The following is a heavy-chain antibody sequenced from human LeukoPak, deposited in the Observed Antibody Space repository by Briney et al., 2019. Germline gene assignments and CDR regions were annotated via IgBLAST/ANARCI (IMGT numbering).Heavy chain of an antibody. CDR1: GFTFSSYS. V-gene: IGHV3-48*01. CDR3: AREVDFQH. J-gene: IGHJ1*01. CDR2: ISSSSGTI. Sequence: GGSLRLSCAASGFTFSSYSMNWVRQAPGKGLEWVSYISSSSGTIYYADSVKGRFTISRDNAKNSLYLQMNSLRAEDTAVYYRAREVDFQHWGQGTLVTVSS. D-gene: IGHD2-15*01.